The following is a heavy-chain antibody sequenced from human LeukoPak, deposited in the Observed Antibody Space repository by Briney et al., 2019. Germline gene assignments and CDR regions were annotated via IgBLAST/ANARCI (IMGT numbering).Heavy chain of an antibody. V-gene: IGHV4-34*01. D-gene: IGHD1-26*01. CDR2: INHSGST. J-gene: IGHJ4*02. Sequence: SSETLSLTCAVYGGSFSGYYWSWIRQPTGKGLEWIGEINHSGSTNYNPSLKSRVTISVDTSKNQFSLKLSSVTAADTAVYYCARVVGATLLYYFDYWGQGTLVTVSS. CDR1: GGSFSGYY. CDR3: ARVVGATLLYYFDY.